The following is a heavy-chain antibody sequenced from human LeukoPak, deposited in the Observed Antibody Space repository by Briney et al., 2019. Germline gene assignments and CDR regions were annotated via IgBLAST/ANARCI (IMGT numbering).Heavy chain of an antibody. D-gene: IGHD6-25*01. CDR2: LYGGGST. Sequence: TGWSLRLSCAVSGFTVNNYYMTWVRQAPGKGLEWVSVLYGGGSTYYADSAEGRFTISRDNSKNTLYLQMNSLRAEDTAVYYCARGHGAYTSVPYRYFGMDVWGQGTTVTVSS. J-gene: IGHJ6*02. V-gene: IGHV3-66*01. CDR3: ARGHGAYTSVPYRYFGMDV. CDR1: GFTVNNYY.